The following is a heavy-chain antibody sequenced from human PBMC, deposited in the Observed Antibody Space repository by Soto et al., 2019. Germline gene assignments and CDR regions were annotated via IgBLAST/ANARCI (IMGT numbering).Heavy chain of an antibody. V-gene: IGHV3-66*01. J-gene: IGHJ3*02. CDR2: IYSGGST. CDR1: GFTVSSNY. Sequence: GGSLRLSCAASGFTVSSNYMSWVRQAPGKGLEWVSVIYSGGSTYYADSVKGRFTISRDNSKNTLYLQMNSLRAEDTAVYYCAIEKVGATAVHVFDSWGQGTMVTVSS. CDR3: AIEKVGATAVHVFDS. D-gene: IGHD1-26*01.